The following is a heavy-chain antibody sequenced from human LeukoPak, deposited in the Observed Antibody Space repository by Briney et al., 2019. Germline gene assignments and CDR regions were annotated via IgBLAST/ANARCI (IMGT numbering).Heavy chain of an antibody. CDR2: IYSGGST. CDR1: EFSVGSNY. V-gene: IGHV3-66*01. J-gene: IGHJ4*02. Sequence: GGSLRLSCAASEFSVGSNYMTWVRQAPGKGLEWVSLIYSGGSTYYADSVKGRFTISRDSAKNSLYLQMNSLRAEDTAVYYCARAGSSGWYWGQGTLVTVSS. CDR3: ARAGSSGWY. D-gene: IGHD6-19*01.